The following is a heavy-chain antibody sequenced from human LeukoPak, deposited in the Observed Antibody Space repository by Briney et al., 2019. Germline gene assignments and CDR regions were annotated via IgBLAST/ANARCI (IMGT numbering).Heavy chain of an antibody. CDR1: GGSFSGYY. V-gene: IGHV4-34*01. J-gene: IGHJ6*02. Sequence: PSETLSLTCAVYGGSFSGYYWSWIRQPPGKGLEWIGEINHSGSTNYNPSLKSRVTISVDTSKNQFSLKLSSVTAADTAVYYCARGIRKRYFDWLGPYYGMDVWGQGTTVTVSS. D-gene: IGHD3-9*01. CDR2: INHSGST. CDR3: ARGIRKRYFDWLGPYYGMDV.